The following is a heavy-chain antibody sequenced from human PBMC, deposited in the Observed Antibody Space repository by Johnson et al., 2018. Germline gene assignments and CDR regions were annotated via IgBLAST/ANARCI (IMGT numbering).Heavy chain of an antibody. V-gene: IGHV3-30*04. CDR3: ARDMPPDWSGGCATPGN. CDR2: ISYDGRNH. CDR1: GFIFRTYA. J-gene: IGHJ3*01. Sequence: QVQLVQSGGGVVQPGRSLRLPCAASGFIFRTYAMHWVRQAPGKGLEWVAAISYDGRNHYYTDPVKSRFTISRDDSKNTRYLQMTSLRVEDTAVYYCARDMPPDWSGGCATPGNWGQGTMVTVSS. D-gene: IGHD3-3*01.